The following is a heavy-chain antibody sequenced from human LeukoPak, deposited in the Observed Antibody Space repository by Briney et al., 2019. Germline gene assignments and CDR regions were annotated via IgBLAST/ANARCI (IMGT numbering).Heavy chain of an antibody. J-gene: IGHJ4*02. CDR3: ASGTYYYFDF. Sequence: LETLSLTCTVSGGSISSYYWSWIRQPPGKGLEWIGYIYYSGSTNYNPSLKSRVTISVDTSKNQFSLNLSSVTAADTAVYYCASGTYYYFDFWGQGTLVTVSS. CDR1: GGSISSYY. D-gene: IGHD1-26*01. V-gene: IGHV4-59*01. CDR2: IYYSGST.